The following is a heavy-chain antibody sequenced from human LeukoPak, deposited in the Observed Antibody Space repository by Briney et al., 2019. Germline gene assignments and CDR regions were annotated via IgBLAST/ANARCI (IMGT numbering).Heavy chain of an antibody. D-gene: IGHD3-22*01. V-gene: IGHV4-4*07. CDR1: GGSMSSYY. Sequence: PSETLSLTCTVPGGSMSSYYWSWIRQPAGKGLEWIGGIYTSGSTNYNPSLKSRVTMSVDTSKNQFSLKLSSVTAADTAVYYCATDVYYYDSSAIEDDAFVIWGQGTMVTVSS. J-gene: IGHJ3*02. CDR3: ATDVYYYDSSAIEDDAFVI. CDR2: IYTSGST.